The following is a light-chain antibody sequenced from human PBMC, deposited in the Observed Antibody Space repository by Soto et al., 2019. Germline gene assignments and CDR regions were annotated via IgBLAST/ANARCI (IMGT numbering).Light chain of an antibody. V-gene: IGLV2-23*01. CDR1: ISDVGTYNL. CDR3: CSYAGSYWL. Sequence: QSALTQPASVSGSPGQSITISCTGTISDVGTYNLVSWYQQHPGKAPKLMIYEGSKRPSGVYHRFSGSKSGNTASLTIAGLQAEDEADYHCCSYAGSYWLFGGGTKLTVL. CDR2: EGS. J-gene: IGLJ2*01.